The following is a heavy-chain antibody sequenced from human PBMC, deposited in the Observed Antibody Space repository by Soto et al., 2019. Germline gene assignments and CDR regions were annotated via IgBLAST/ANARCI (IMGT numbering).Heavy chain of an antibody. CDR2: IIPIFGTA. J-gene: IGHJ6*02. D-gene: IGHD5-12*01. CDR1: GGTFSSYA. CDR3: ASLSGYAGYYGMDV. Sequence: SVKVSCKASGGTFSSYAISWVRQAPGQGLEWMGGIIPIFGTANYAQKFQGRVTITADESTSTAYVELSSLRSEDTAVYYCASLSGYAGYYGMDVWGQGTTVTVSS. V-gene: IGHV1-69*13.